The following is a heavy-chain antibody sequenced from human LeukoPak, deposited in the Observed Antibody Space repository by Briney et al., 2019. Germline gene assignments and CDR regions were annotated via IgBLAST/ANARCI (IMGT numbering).Heavy chain of an antibody. D-gene: IGHD3-22*01. V-gene: IGHV1-69*04. CDR1: GGTFSSYA. CDR3: ARTEHDSSGYYPPGYFDY. J-gene: IGHJ4*02. CDR2: IIPILGMA. Sequence: SVKFSCKASGGTFSSYAISWVRQAPGQGLEWMGRIIPILGMANYAQKFQGRVTITADKSTSTAYMELSSLRSEDTAVYYRARTEHDSSGYYPPGYFDYWGQGTLVIVSS.